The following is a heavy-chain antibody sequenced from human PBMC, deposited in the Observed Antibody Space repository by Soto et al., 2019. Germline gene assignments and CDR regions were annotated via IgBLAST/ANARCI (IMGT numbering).Heavy chain of an antibody. CDR1: GGTFSSYT. V-gene: IGHV1-69*04. CDR2: IIPILGIA. CDR3: ARDDCSGGSCYIYYYYGMDV. Sequence: SVKVSCKASGGTFSSYTISWVRQAPGQGLEWMGRIIPILGIANYAQKFQGRVTITADESTSTAYMELSSLRSEDTAVYYCARDDCSGGSCYIYYYYGMDVWGQGTTVTVSS. D-gene: IGHD2-15*01. J-gene: IGHJ6*02.